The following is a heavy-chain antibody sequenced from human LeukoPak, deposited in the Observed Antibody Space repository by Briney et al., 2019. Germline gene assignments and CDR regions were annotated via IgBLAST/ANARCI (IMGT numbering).Heavy chain of an antibody. Sequence: ASVKVSCKASGYTFTSYGISWVRQAPGQGLEWMGWVSAYNGNTNYAQRFQGRVTMTTDTSTTTAYMELRSLRSEDMAVYYCARGEIYYYGFDYWGQGTLVTVSS. D-gene: IGHD3-10*01. CDR3: ARGEIYYYGFDY. CDR2: VSAYNGNT. V-gene: IGHV1-18*03. CDR1: GYTFTSYG. J-gene: IGHJ4*02.